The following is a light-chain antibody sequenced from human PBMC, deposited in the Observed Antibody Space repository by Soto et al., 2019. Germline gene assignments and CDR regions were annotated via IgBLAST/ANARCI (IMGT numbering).Light chain of an antibody. CDR1: QSVDIN. J-gene: IGKJ5*01. CDR2: DAS. CDR3: QQYGGSHSIT. Sequence: ERVMTQSPATLSVSPGERATLSCRASQSVDINLAWYQQRSGQAPRLLIYDASGRATGIPDRFSGSGSGTDFILTISRLEHEDSAVYYCQQYGGSHSITFGEGTRLEIK. V-gene: IGKV3-20*01.